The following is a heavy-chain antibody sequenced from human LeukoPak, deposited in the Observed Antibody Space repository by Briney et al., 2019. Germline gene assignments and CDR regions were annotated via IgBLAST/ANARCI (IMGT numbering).Heavy chain of an antibody. CDR3: ARSVRIRGLIKNRGVPRYYYNMDV. V-gene: IGHV4-4*07. Sequence: PSETLSLTCTVSGGSINHYYWSWIRQPAGKGLEWIGRSSVSNSYNPSLKSRVSMSVDTSNNRFSLKLSSVTAADTAVYFCARSVRIRGLIKNRGVPRYYYNMDVWGKGTTVTVSS. CDR1: GGSINHYY. CDR2: SSVSN. D-gene: IGHD3-10*01. J-gene: IGHJ6*03.